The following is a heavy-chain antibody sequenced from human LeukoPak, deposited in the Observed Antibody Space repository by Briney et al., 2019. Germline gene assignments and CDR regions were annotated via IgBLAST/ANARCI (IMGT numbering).Heavy chain of an antibody. CDR2: ISGSGGST. Sequence: GGSLRLSCAASGFTFSSYAMSWVRQAPGKGLEWVSAISGSGGSTYYADSVKGRFTISRDNSKNTLYLQMNSLRAEDTAVYYCAKGSSYYYDTSGYYVNWGQGTLVTVSS. V-gene: IGHV3-23*01. J-gene: IGHJ4*02. CDR1: GFTFSSYA. D-gene: IGHD3-22*01. CDR3: AKGSSYYYDTSGYYVN.